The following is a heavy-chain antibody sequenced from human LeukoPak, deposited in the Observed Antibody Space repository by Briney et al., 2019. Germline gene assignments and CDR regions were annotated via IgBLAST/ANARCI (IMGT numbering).Heavy chain of an antibody. V-gene: IGHV3-23*01. Sequence: GGSLRLSCAASGFTFSSYVMNWVRQAPGKGLEWVSAISGSGVSTSYADSVKGRFTISRDNSKNTLYLHMNSLGAEDTAIYFCAKDPANQLLYPAHFSHWGQGTLVTVSS. D-gene: IGHD2-2*01. CDR3: AKDPANQLLYPAHFSH. J-gene: IGHJ1*01. CDR2: ISGSGVST. CDR1: GFTFSSYV.